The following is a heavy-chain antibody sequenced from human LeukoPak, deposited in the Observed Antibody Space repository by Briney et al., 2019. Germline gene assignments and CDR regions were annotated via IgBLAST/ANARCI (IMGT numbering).Heavy chain of an antibody. J-gene: IGHJ4*02. CDR1: GGPFSSYA. D-gene: IGHD6-19*01. V-gene: IGHV1-69*05. CDR2: IISIFGTA. CDR3: ARGNWDSSGWYYDY. Sequence: KVSCKASGGPFSSYAISWVRQAPGQGLEWMGRIISIFGTANYAQKFQGRVTITTDESTNTAYMELSSLRSEDTAVYYCARGNWDSSGWYYDYWGQGTLVTVSS.